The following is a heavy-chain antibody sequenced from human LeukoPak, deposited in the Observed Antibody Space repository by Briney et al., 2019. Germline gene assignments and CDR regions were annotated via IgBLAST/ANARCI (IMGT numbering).Heavy chain of an antibody. CDR2: ISVYNGNT. Sequence: ASVKVSCKASGYTFTSYGISWVRQAPGQGLEWMGWISVYNGNTNYAQKLQGRVTMTTDTSTSTAYMELRSLRSDDTAVYYCARRDPLSSVDAFDIWGQGTMVTVSS. CDR1: GYTFTSYG. V-gene: IGHV1-18*01. D-gene: IGHD6-19*01. CDR3: ARRDPLSSVDAFDI. J-gene: IGHJ3*02.